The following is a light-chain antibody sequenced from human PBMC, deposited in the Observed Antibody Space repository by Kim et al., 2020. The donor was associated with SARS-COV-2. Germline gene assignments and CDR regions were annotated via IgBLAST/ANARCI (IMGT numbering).Light chain of an antibody. CDR2: GNS. CDR3: QSYDSSLSAPYV. J-gene: IGLJ1*01. V-gene: IGLV1-40*01. Sequence: VTISCTGSSPNIGAGYDVHWYQQLPGTAPKLLIYGNSNRPSGVPDRFSGSKSGTSASLAITGLQAEDEADYYCQSYDSSLSAPYVFGTGTKVTVL. CDR1: SPNIGAGYD.